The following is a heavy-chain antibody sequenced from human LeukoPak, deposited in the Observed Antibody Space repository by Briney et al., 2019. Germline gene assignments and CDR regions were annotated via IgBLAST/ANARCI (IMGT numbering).Heavy chain of an antibody. Sequence: SETLSLTCAVYGGSFSGYYWSWIRQPPGKGLEWIGEINHSGSTNYNPSLKSRVTISVDTSKNQFSLKLSSVTAADTAVYYCARGPKYYFDYWGQGTLVTVSS. CDR2: INHSGST. CDR3: ARGPKYYFDY. V-gene: IGHV4-34*01. CDR1: GGSFSGYY. J-gene: IGHJ4*02.